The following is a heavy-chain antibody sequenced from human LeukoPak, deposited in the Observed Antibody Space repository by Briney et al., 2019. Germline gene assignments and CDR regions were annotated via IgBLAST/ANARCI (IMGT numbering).Heavy chain of an antibody. CDR1: GGTFSSYA. D-gene: IGHD2-2*01. V-gene: IGHV1-69*04. CDR3: ARAGGVVVPAARGNWFDP. J-gene: IGHJ5*02. CDR2: IIPILGIA. Sequence: SVKVSCKASGGTFSSYAISWVRQAPGQGLEWMGRIIPILGIANYAQKFQGRVTITRDTSASTAYMELSSLRSEDTAVYYCARAGGVVVPAARGNWFDPWGQGTLVTVSS.